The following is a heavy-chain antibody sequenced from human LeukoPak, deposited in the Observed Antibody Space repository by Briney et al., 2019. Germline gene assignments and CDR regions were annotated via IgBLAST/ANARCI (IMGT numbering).Heavy chain of an antibody. D-gene: IGHD3-22*01. CDR3: AREGIYYYDSSGYYGEDYFDY. V-gene: IGHV1-46*01. CDR2: INPSGGYT. Sequence: ASVKVSCTASGYIFTRYWMHWVRQAPGQGLEWMGIINPSGGYTTYAQKFQGRVTLTRDMSTSTDYLELSSLRSDDTAVYYCAREGIYYYDSSGYYGEDYFDYWGQGTLVTVSS. CDR1: GYIFTRYW. J-gene: IGHJ4*02.